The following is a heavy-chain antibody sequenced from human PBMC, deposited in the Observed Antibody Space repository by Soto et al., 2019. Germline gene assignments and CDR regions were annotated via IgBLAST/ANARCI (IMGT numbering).Heavy chain of an antibody. D-gene: IGHD2-2*01. CDR2: ISYEGSNN. J-gene: IGHJ6*02. V-gene: IGHV3-30*03. CDR3: ARGAEYHLLSRVCFYGMDV. Sequence: QVQLVEAGGGVVQPGRSLRLSCGASGFTFNSHGMHWVRQAPGKGLEWVAVISYEGSNNFYAESVKGRFTISRDNSKNTLYLQMNSLRREDTAVYYCARGAEYHLLSRVCFYGMDVWGQGTTVTVSS. CDR1: GFTFNSHG.